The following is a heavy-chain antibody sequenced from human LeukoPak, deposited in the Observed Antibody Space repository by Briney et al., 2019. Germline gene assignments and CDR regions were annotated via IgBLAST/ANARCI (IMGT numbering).Heavy chain of an antibody. D-gene: IGHD4-17*01. V-gene: IGHV1-2*02. CDR1: GYTFTGYY. J-gene: IGHJ1*01. CDR3: ARDQGSYGDNPAEYFQH. CDR2: INPNSGGT. Sequence: ASVKVSCKASGYTFTGYYMHWVRQAPGQGLQWMGWINPNSGGTNYAQKLQGRVTMTTDTSTSTAYMELRSLRSDDTAVYYCARDQGSYGDNPAEYFQHWGQGTLVTVSS.